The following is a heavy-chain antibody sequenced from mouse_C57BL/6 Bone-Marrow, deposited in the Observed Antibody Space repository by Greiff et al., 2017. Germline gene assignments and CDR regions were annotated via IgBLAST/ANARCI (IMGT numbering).Heavy chain of an antibody. V-gene: IGHV1-82*01. CDR1: GYAFSSSW. D-gene: IGHD2-4*01. Sequence: VKLMESGPELVKPGASVKISCKASGYAFSSSWMNWVKQRPGKGLEWIGRIYPGDGDTNYNGKFKGKATLTADKSSSTAYMQLSSLTSEDSAVYFCARLGLRNWGQGTTLTVSS. CDR3: ARLGLRN. J-gene: IGHJ2*01. CDR2: IYPGDGDT.